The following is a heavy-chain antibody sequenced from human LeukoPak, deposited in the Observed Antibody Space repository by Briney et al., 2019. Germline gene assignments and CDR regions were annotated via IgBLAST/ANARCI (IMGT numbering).Heavy chain of an antibody. CDR3: ARAKLWGTFDY. Sequence: SETLSLTCTVSGGSISSYYWSWIRQPPGKGLEWIGYIFYSGTTNYNPSLKSRITISLDTSKNQFSLKLSSMTAADTAVYYCARAKLWGTFDYWGQGTLVTVSS. V-gene: IGHV4-59*01. CDR2: IFYSGTT. J-gene: IGHJ4*02. CDR1: GGSISSYY. D-gene: IGHD3-10*01.